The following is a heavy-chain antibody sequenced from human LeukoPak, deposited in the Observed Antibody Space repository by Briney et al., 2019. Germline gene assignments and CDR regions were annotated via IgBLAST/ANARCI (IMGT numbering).Heavy chain of an antibody. CDR2: ISGSGGST. D-gene: IGHD3-22*01. J-gene: IGHJ4*02. CDR1: GFTFSSYA. V-gene: IGHV3-23*01. Sequence: GGSLRLSCAASGFTFSSYAMSWVRQAPGKGLEWVSAISGSGGSTYYADSVKGRFTISRDNSKNTLYLQMNSRRAEDTAVYYCAKASDYDSSGYYYEGKNYFDYWGQGTLVTVSS. CDR3: AKASDYDSSGYYYEGKNYFDY.